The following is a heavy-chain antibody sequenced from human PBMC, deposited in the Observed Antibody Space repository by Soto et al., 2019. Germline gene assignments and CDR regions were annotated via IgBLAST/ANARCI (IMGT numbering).Heavy chain of an antibody. Sequence: QEQLQESGPGLVKPSETLSLTCTVTGVSINTYYWGWIRQPPGKRLEWLGYLYFNGNTDDNPSLKSRVTISVDTTKNQFSLNLSSVTTADTAVYYCVRAGGGWSFDIWGQGTLVTVYS. D-gene: IGHD6-19*01. CDR3: VRAGGGWSFDI. J-gene: IGHJ4*02. CDR1: GVSINTYY. V-gene: IGHV4-59*01. CDR2: LYFNGNT.